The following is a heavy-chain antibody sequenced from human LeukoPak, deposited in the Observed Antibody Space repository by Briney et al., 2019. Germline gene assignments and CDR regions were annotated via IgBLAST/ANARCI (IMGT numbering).Heavy chain of an antibody. D-gene: IGHD5-24*01. CDR1: GGTFSSYT. V-gene: IGHV1-69*02. Sequence: SVKVSCKASGGTFSSYTIGWVRQAPGQGLEWMGRIIPILGIANYAQKFQGRVTITADKSTSTAYMELSSLRSEDTAMYYCARGDGYSFDYWGQGTLVTVSS. CDR3: ARGDGYSFDY. CDR2: IIPILGIA. J-gene: IGHJ4*02.